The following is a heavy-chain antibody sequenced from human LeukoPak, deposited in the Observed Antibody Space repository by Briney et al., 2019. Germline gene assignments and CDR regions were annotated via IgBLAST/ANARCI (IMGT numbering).Heavy chain of an antibody. V-gene: IGHV3-53*01. D-gene: IGHD1-26*01. CDR1: GFTVSSNY. CDR2: IYSGGST. Sequence: GGSLRLSCAASGFTVSSNYMSWVRQAPGKGLEWVSVIYSGGSTYYADSVKGRFTISRDNSKNTLYLQMNSLRAEDTAVYYCARGDSGSHRYYYYYMDVWGKGTTVTVSS. J-gene: IGHJ6*03. CDR3: ARGDSGSHRYYYYYMDV.